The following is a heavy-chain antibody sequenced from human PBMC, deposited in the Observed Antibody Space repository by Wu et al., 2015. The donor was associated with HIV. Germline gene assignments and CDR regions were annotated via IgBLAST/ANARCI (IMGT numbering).Heavy chain of an antibody. CDR3: ARGTLYRCNLTTCYHFDY. V-gene: IGHV1-2*02. J-gene: IGHJ4*02. D-gene: IGHD1-14*01. Sequence: QVQLVQSGAEVKKPGASVKVSCKTSGYTFTGDYMHWVRQAPGQGLEWMGWINSNSGGTNYAQKFQGRVTFTGNSSINTAYMDLSGLRSDDTGVYYCARGTLYRCNLTTCYHFDYWAREPRSPSPQ. CDR2: INSNSGGT. CDR1: GYTFTGDY.